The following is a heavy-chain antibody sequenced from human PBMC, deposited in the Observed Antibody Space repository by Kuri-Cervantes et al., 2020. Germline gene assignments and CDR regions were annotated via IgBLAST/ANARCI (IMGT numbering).Heavy chain of an antibody. D-gene: IGHD4-17*01. J-gene: IGHJ6*02. CDR3: ARGVSYGDYGYYYYGMDV. V-gene: IGHV3-30-3*01. Sequence: GESLKISCAASGFTFSSYAMHWVRQAPGKGLEWVAVISYDGSNKYYADSVKGRFTISRDNSKNTLYLQMNSLRAEDTAVYYCARGVSYGDYGYYYYGMDVWGQGTTVTVSS. CDR1: GFTFSSYA. CDR2: ISYDGSNK.